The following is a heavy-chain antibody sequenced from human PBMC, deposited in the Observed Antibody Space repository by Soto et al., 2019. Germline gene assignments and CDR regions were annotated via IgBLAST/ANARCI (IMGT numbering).Heavy chain of an antibody. CDR2: IRSKAYGGTT. D-gene: IGHD5-18*01. Sequence: GGSLRLSCTASGFTFGDYAMSWFRQAPGKGLEWVGFIRSKAYGGTTEYAASVKGRFTISRDDSKSIAYLQMNSLKTEDTAVYYCTRDTVQLYYYYYGMDVWGQGTTFTVSS. J-gene: IGHJ6*02. CDR1: GFTFGDYA. V-gene: IGHV3-49*03. CDR3: TRDTVQLYYYYYGMDV.